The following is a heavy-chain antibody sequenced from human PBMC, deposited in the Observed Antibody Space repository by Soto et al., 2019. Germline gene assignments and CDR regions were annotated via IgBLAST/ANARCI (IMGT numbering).Heavy chain of an antibody. CDR2: INDSGNI. Sequence: WTWIRQTPEKGLEWIGEINDSGNINYNPSLKSRVTILVDTAKKQISLRLRSVTAADTAVYYCVRGLILWFGELSRRGGYYYYMDVWGKGTTVTVSS. V-gene: IGHV4-34*01. CDR3: VRGLILWFGELSRRGGYYYYMDV. D-gene: IGHD3-10*01. J-gene: IGHJ6*03.